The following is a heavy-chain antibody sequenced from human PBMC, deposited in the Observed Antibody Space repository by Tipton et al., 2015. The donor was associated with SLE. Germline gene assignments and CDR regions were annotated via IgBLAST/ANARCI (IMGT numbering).Heavy chain of an antibody. CDR3: ARGLNYYDSSGYSQFDY. J-gene: IGHJ4*02. CDR2: IYHSGST. D-gene: IGHD3-22*01. V-gene: IGHV4-30-2*01. CDR1: GGSFSGYS. Sequence: TLSLTCAVYGGSFSGYSWSWIRQPPGKGLEWIGYIYHSGSTYYNPSLKSRVTISVDRSKNQFSLQLSSVTAADTAVYYCARGLNYYDSSGYSQFDYWGQGTLVTVSS.